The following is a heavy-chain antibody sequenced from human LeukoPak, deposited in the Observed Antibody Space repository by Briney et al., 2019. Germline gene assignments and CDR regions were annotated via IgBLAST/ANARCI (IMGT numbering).Heavy chain of an antibody. CDR3: ASPAPYESSGYYKL. CDR2: IYYSGST. V-gene: IGHV4-31*03. D-gene: IGHD3-22*01. Sequence: SETLSLTCTVSGGSISSGGYYWSWIRQHPGKGLEWIGYIYYSGSTYYNPSLKSRVTISVDTSKNQFSLQLNSVTAADTAVYFCASPAPYESSGYYKLWGQGTLVTVSS. J-gene: IGHJ4*02. CDR1: GGSISSGGYY.